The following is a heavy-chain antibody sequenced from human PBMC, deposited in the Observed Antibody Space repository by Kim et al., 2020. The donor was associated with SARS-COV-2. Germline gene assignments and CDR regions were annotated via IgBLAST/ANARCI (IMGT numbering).Heavy chain of an antibody. CDR1: GFTVSSNY. V-gene: IGHV3-66*01. CDR3: SREPDLPITSRDAFDI. CDR2: IYSGGST. J-gene: IGHJ3*02. Sequence: GGSLRLSCAASGFTVSSNYMSWVRQAPGKGLEWVSVIYSGGSTYYADSVKGRLTISSDNSKNTLHLQMNSLRAEDTAAFYCSREPDLPITSRDAFDIWG.